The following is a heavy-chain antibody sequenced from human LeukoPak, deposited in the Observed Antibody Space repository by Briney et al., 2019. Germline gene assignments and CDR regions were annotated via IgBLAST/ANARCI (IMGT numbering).Heavy chain of an antibody. CDR3: ASLHGQWLALY. V-gene: IGHV1-69*04. D-gene: IGHD6-19*01. CDR2: IIPILGIA. Sequence: SVKVSCKASGGTFSSYAISWVRQAPGQGLEWMGRIIPILGIANYAQKFQGRVTITADKSTSTAYMELSSLRSEDTAVYYCASLHGQWLALYWGQGTLVTVSS. CDR1: GGTFSSYA. J-gene: IGHJ4*02.